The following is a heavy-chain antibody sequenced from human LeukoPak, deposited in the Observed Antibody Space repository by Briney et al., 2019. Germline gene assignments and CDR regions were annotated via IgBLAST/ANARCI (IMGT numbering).Heavy chain of an antibody. Sequence: PGGSLRLSCAASEFTFSSYAMNWVRQAPGKGLEWVSAISGGGDSTYYADSVRGRFTISRDNSKNTLYLQMNSLRAEDTAVYYCAKKSVPNTPPTFDYWGQGTLVTVSS. V-gene: IGHV3-23*01. CDR1: EFTFSSYA. J-gene: IGHJ4*02. D-gene: IGHD2-2*02. CDR3: AKKSVPNTPPTFDY. CDR2: ISGGGDST.